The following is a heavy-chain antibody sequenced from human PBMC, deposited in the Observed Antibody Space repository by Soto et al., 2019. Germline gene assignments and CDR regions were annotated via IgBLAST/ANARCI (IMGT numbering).Heavy chain of an antibody. Sequence: PGGSLRLSCAASGFTFSSYAMSWVRQAPGKGLEWVSAISGSGGSTYYADSVKGRFTISRDNSKNTLYLQMNSLRAEDTAVYYCAKDRFLEWLLAKDYFDYWGQGTLVTVSS. CDR2: ISGSGGST. J-gene: IGHJ4*02. CDR1: GFTFSSYA. V-gene: IGHV3-23*01. D-gene: IGHD3-3*01. CDR3: AKDRFLEWLLAKDYFDY.